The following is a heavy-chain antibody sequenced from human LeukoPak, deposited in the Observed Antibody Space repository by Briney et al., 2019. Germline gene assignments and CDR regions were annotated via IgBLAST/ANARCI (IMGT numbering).Heavy chain of an antibody. CDR3: ARSGDGDYVPKTAAFDY. CDR2: ISSSSSYI. Sequence: GGSLRLSCAASGFTFRSYSMNWVRQAPGKGLEWVSSISSSSSYIYHADSVKGRFTISRDNAKNSLYLQMNSLRAEDTAVYYCARSGDGDYVPKTAAFDYWGQGTLVTVSS. D-gene: IGHD4-17*01. J-gene: IGHJ4*02. CDR1: GFTFRSYS. V-gene: IGHV3-21*01.